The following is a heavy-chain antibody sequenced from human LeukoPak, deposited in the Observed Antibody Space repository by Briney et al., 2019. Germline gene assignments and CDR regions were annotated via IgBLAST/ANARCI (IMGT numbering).Heavy chain of an antibody. V-gene: IGHV4-34*01. D-gene: IGHD2-15*01. Sequence: KSSETQSLTCAVYGGSFSGYYWSWIRQPPGKGLEWIGEINHSGSTNYNPSLKSRVTISVDTSKNQFSLKLSSVTAADTAVYYCATNGGGSPYYMDVWGKGTTVTVSS. J-gene: IGHJ6*03. CDR2: INHSGST. CDR3: ATNGGGSPYYMDV. CDR1: GGSFSGYY.